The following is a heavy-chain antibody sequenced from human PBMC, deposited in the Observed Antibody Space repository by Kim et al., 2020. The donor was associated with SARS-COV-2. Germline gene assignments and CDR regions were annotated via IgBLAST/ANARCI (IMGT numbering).Heavy chain of an antibody. CDR3: ARLGYLVRGVITAFDI. V-gene: IGHV4-59*08. D-gene: IGHD3-10*01. Sequence: LKSRVTISVETSKNPFSLKLSSVTAADTAVYYCARLGYLVRGVITAFDIWGQGTMVTVSS. J-gene: IGHJ3*02.